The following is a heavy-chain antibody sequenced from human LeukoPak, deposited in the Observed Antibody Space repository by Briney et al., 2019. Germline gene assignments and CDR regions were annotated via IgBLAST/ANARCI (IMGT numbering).Heavy chain of an antibody. V-gene: IGHV3-30*02. CDR1: GFTFSSYG. J-gene: IGHJ4*02. Sequence: GGSLRLSCAASGFTFSSYGMHWVRQAPGKGLEWVAFIRYDGSNKYYAGSVEGRFTISRDNSKNTLYLQMNSLRAEDTAVYYCAKDRDCSSTSCYTGDFDYWGQGTLVTVSS. D-gene: IGHD2-2*02. CDR3: AKDRDCSSTSCYTGDFDY. CDR2: IRYDGSNK.